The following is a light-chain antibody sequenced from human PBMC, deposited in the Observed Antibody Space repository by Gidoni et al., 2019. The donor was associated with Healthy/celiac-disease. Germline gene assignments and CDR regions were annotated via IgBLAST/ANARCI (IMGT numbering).Light chain of an antibody. CDR2: QDS. CDR3: QAWDSSTADVV. V-gene: IGLV3-1*01. CDR1: KLGDKY. J-gene: IGLJ2*01. Sequence: SSELTQPPSVSVSPEQTASITCSGDKLGDKYACWYQQKPGQSPVLVIYQDSKRPSGIPERFSGSNSGNTATLTISGTQAMDEADYYCQAWDSSTADVVFGGGTKLTVL.